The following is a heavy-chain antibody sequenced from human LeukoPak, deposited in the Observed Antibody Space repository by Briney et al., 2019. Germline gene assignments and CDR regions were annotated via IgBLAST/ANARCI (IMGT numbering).Heavy chain of an antibody. CDR3: ARGWTMVADFDY. Sequence: SETLSLTCTVSGGSISSSSYYWGWIRQPPGKGLEWIGSIYYSGSTYYNPSLKSRVTISVDTSKNQFSLKLSSVTAADTAVYYCARGWTMVADFDYWGQGTLVTVSS. D-gene: IGHD4/OR15-4a*01. V-gene: IGHV4-39*01. CDR1: GGSISSSSYY. CDR2: IYYSGST. J-gene: IGHJ4*02.